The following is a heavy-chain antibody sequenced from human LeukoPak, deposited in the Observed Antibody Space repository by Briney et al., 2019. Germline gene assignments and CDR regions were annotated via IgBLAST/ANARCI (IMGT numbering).Heavy chain of an antibody. D-gene: IGHD3-9*01. CDR3: ARDYLLTWGYYGMDV. J-gene: IGHJ6*02. CDR2: IYSSGST. Sequence: SETLSLTCTVSGGSISSYYWSWIRQPAGKGLEWIGRIYSSGSTSYNPSLKSRVTMSVDTSKNQFSLKVSSVTAADTAVYYCARDYLLTWGYYGMDVWGQGTTVTVSS. V-gene: IGHV4-4*07. CDR1: GGSISSYY.